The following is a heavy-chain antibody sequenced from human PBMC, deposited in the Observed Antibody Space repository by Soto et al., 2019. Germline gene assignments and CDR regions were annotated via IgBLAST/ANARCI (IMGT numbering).Heavy chain of an antibody. D-gene: IGHD3-10*01. Sequence: QVQLVQSGAEVKKPGSSVKVSCKASGGTFSSYAISWVRQAPGQGLEWMGGIIPIFGTANYAQKFQGRVTITADESTSTAYMELSSLRSEDTAVYYCASPGHYGSGSYYSPAGMWGQGTLVTVSS. CDR1: GGTFSSYA. CDR3: ASPGHYGSGSYYSPAGM. J-gene: IGHJ4*02. V-gene: IGHV1-69*01. CDR2: IIPIFGTA.